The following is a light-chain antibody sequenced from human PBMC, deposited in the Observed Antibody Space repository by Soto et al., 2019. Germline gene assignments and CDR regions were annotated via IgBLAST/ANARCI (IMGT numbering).Light chain of an antibody. Sequence: QAVVTQPPSVSGAPGQRVTISCTGSSSNIGAGYDVHWYQQLPGPAPKLLIYGNSNRPSGVPDRFSGSKSGTSASLAITGLQAEDEADYYCQSYDSSLSVVVFGGGTKLTVL. CDR2: GNS. J-gene: IGLJ2*01. CDR3: QSYDSSLSVVV. V-gene: IGLV1-40*01. CDR1: SSNIGAGYD.